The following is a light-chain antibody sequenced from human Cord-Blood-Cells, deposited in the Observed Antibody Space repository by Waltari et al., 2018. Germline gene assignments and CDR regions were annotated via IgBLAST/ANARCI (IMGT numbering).Light chain of an antibody. CDR2: RND. Sequence: QSVLTQPPSASGTAGQRVTISCSGSSPNIVSHYVYWYQQTPETAPKLRIYRNDQPPSGVPDRFSCSKSCTSASLAISGLRSEDGADYYCAAWDDSLSGVVFGGGTKLTVL. CDR1: SPNIVSHY. V-gene: IGLV1-47*01. CDR3: AAWDDSLSGVV. J-gene: IGLJ2*01.